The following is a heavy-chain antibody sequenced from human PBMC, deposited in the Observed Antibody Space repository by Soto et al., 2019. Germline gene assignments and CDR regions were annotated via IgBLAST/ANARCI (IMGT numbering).Heavy chain of an antibody. CDR2: ISYDGTNK. Sequence: QVQLVESGGGEVQPGRSLTISCAASGFTFSTYGMHWVRQTPGKGLGGVAVISYDGTNKFYSDSVKGRFTISRDNFKNTLTLQMNSLRADDTAVYSCAKDLQSYGDYDYYCYGMDVWGLGTRVTVSS. J-gene: IGHJ6*02. D-gene: IGHD4-17*01. CDR3: AKDLQSYGDYDYYCYGMDV. CDR1: GFTFSTYG. V-gene: IGHV3-30*18.